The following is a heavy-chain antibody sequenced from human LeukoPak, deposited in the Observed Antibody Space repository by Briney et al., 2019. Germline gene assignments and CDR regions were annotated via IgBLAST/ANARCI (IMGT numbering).Heavy chain of an antibody. CDR2: IIPIFGTA. D-gene: IGHD6-6*01. J-gene: IGHJ5*02. CDR3: AREGLEYSSSSPWFDP. V-gene: IGHV1-69*13. Sequence: ASVKVSCKASGGTFSSYAISWVRQAPGQGLEWMGGIIPIFGTASYAQKFQGRVTITADESTSTAYMELSSLRSEDTAVYYCAREGLEYSSSSPWFDPWGQGTLVTVSS. CDR1: GGTFSSYA.